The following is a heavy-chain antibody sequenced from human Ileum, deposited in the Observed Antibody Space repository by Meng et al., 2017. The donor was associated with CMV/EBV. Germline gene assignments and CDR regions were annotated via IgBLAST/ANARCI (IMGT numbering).Heavy chain of an antibody. Sequence: ASVKVSCKASGYTFTSYYMHWVRQAPGQGLEWMGIINPSGGSTSYAQKFQGRVTMTRDTSTSTVYMELSSLRSEDTAVYYCASSDYVDTAMVSSYYYYYGMDVWGQGTRVT. CDR2: INPSGGST. V-gene: IGHV1-46*01. CDR3: ASSDYVDTAMVSSYYYYYGMDV. D-gene: IGHD5-18*01. CDR1: GYTFTSYY. J-gene: IGHJ6*02.